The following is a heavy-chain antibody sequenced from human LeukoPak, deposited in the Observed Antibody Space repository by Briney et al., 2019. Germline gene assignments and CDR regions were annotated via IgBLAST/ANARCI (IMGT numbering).Heavy chain of an antibody. V-gene: IGHV3-30*02. CDR1: GFIFRNYG. Sequence: GGSLRLSCAASGFIFRNYGMHWVRQAPGKGLEWVTFIRYDGSNKYYADSVKGRFTISRDNSKNTLYLQMNSLRAEDTAVYYCAREGIAAAGVSYFDYWGQGTLVTVSS. CDR2: IRYDGSNK. D-gene: IGHD6-13*01. J-gene: IGHJ4*02. CDR3: AREGIAAAGVSYFDY.